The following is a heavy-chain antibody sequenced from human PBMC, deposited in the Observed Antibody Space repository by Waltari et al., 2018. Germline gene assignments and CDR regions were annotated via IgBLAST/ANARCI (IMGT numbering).Heavy chain of an antibody. CDR2: IIPIFGPA. CDR1: GGTFSSYA. J-gene: IGHJ6*02. V-gene: IGHV1-69*13. CDR3: ARDNCSGGSCYPNYYYYYGMDV. D-gene: IGHD2-15*01. Sequence: QVQLVQSGAEVKKPGSSVKVSCKASGGTFSSYAISWVRQAPGQGLEWMGGIIPIFGPANYAQKCQGRVTITADESTSTAYMELSSLRSEDTAVYYCARDNCSGGSCYPNYYYYYGMDVWGQGTTVTVSS.